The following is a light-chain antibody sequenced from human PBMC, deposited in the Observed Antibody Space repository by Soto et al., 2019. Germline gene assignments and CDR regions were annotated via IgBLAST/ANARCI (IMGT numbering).Light chain of an antibody. CDR2: AAS. V-gene: IGKV1-6*01. CDR1: QGIRND. J-gene: IGKJ2*01. CDR3: LQDYTYPRT. Sequence: ATQMTQSPSSLSASVGDRVTITCRASQGIRNDLGWYQQKPGKAPKLLIYAASSLQSGVPSRFSGSGSGTDFILTISSLQPEDFANYYCLQDYTYPRTFGQGIKLEIK.